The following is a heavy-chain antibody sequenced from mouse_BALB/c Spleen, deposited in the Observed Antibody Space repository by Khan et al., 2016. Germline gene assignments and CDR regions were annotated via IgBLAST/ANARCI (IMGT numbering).Heavy chain of an antibody. CDR3: ARDGNSFAY. D-gene: IGHD2-1*01. CDR2: IYPGDGDT. V-gene: IGHV1-87*01. J-gene: IGHJ3*01. CDR1: GYTFTSYW. Sequence: QVQLKQSGAELARPGASVKLSCKASGYTFTSYWMQWVKQRPGQGLEWIGAIYPGDGDTRYTQKFKGKATLTADKPSSTAYMQLSSLASEDSAVYYCARDGNSFAYWGQGTLVTVSA.